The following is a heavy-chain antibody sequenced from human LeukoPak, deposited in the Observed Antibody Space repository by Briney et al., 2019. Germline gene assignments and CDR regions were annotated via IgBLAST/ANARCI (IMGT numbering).Heavy chain of an antibody. CDR1: GYNFTNYW. J-gene: IGHJ4*02. Sequence: GESLKISCQGSGYNFTNYWIGWVRQLPGKGLEWTGIIYPGDSNSRYSSSFQGQVTISADKSTTTAYLQWSSLKASDTGIYYCARLSATYGDYWGQGTLVTVSS. CDR2: IYPGDSNS. V-gene: IGHV5-51*01. CDR3: ARLSATYGDY. D-gene: IGHD4-17*01.